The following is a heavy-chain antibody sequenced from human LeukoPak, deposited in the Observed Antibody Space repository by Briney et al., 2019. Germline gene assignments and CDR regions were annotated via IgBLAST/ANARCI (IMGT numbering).Heavy chain of an antibody. CDR3: ARDREQQLVKLGYYFDY. CDR2: INPSGGST. D-gene: IGHD6-13*01. Sequence: ASVKVSCKASGYTFTSYYMHWVRQAPGQGLEWMGIINPSGGSTSYAQKFQGRVTMTRDMSTSTVYMELSSLRSEDTAVYYCARDREQQLVKLGYYFDYWGQGTLVTVSS. J-gene: IGHJ4*02. CDR1: GYTFTSYY. V-gene: IGHV1-46*01.